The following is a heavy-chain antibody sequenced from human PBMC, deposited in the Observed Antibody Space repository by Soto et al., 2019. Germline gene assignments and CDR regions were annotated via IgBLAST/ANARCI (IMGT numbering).Heavy chain of an antibody. CDR1: GFTFSSYW. Sequence: GGSLRLSCAASGFTFSSYWMHWVRQAPGKGLVWVSRINSDGSSTSYADSVKGRFTISRDNAKNTLYLQMNSLRAEDTAVYYCVISGYDSDYFDYWGQGTLVTVSS. J-gene: IGHJ4*02. CDR3: VISGYDSDYFDY. V-gene: IGHV3-74*01. D-gene: IGHD5-12*01. CDR2: INSDGSST.